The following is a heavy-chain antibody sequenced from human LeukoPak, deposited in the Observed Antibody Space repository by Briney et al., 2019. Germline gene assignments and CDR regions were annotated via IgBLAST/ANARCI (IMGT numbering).Heavy chain of an antibody. CDR3: AATSRTTIFGVVTNEYFHH. Sequence: SETLSLTCTVSGGSISSFYWSWIRQPPGKGREWIGYIYYTGTANYNPSLKSGVTISVDTSKHQLSLKLASVTAADTAVYYVAATSRTTIFGVVTNEYFHHWGQGTLVTVSS. J-gene: IGHJ1*01. V-gene: IGHV4-59*01. D-gene: IGHD3-3*01. CDR1: GGSISSFY. CDR2: IYYTGTA.